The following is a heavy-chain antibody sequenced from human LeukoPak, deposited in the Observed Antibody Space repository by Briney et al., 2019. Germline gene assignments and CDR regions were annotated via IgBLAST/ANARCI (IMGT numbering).Heavy chain of an antibody. CDR1: GFTVSSNY. V-gene: IGHV3-66*01. CDR3: ARDLGIAAADNFRSYYYYGMDV. J-gene: IGHJ6*02. Sequence: GGSLRLSCAASGFTVSSNYMSWVRQAPGKGLEWVSVIYSGGSTYYADSVKGRFTISRDNSKNTLYLQMNSLRAEDTAVYYCARDLGIAAADNFRSYYYYGMDVWGQGTTVTVSS. CDR2: IYSGGST. D-gene: IGHD6-13*01.